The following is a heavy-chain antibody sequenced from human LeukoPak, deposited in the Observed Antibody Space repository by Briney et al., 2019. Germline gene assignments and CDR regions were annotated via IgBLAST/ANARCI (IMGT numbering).Heavy chain of an antibody. CDR2: IYTSGST. V-gene: IGHV4-4*07. D-gene: IGHD2-15*01. CDR3: ARGPRNCSGGSCYSSWGPYYYGMDV. CDR1: GGSISSYY. J-gene: IGHJ6*02. Sequence: SETLSLTCTVSGGSISSYYWSWIRQPAGKGLEWIGRIYTSGSTNYNSSLKSRVTMSVDTSKNQFSLKLSSVTAADTAVYYCARGPRNCSGGSCYSSWGPYYYGMDVWGQGTTVTVSS.